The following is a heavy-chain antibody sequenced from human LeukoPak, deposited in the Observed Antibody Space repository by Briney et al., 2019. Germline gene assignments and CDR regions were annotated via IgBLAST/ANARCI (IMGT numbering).Heavy chain of an antibody. V-gene: IGHV3-74*03. Sequence: PGGSLRLSCVVSGFTITNNWMSWVRQAPGRGLVWVSRIKSDETTAAYADSVKGRFTISRDNAKNTLYLQMNSLRVEDTAVYYCATVFKGSSLQDYWGRGTLVTVSS. CDR3: ATVFKGSSLQDY. CDR2: IKSDETTA. CDR1: GFTITNNW. J-gene: IGHJ4*02. D-gene: IGHD1-26*01.